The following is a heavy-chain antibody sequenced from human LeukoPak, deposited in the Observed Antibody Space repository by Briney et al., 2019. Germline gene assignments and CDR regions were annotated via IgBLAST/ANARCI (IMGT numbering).Heavy chain of an antibody. CDR2: IVVGSGNT. V-gene: IGHV1-58*01. J-gene: IGHJ6*04. CDR3: AADTSNGDYNYYYGMDV. D-gene: IGHD4-17*01. Sequence: ASVKVSCKASGFTFTSCAVQWVRQARGQRLEWIGWIVVGSGNTNYAQKFQERVTITRDMSTSTAYMELSSLRSEDTAVYYCAADTSNGDYNYYYGMDVWGKGTTVTVSS. CDR1: GFTFTSCA.